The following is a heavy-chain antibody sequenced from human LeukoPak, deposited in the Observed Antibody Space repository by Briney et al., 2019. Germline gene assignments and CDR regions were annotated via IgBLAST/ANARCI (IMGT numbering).Heavy chain of an antibody. J-gene: IGHJ4*02. V-gene: IGHV3-30-3*01. Sequence: PGGSLRLSCAASGFTFSSYAMHWVRQAPGKGLEWVAVISYDGSNKYYADSVKGRFTISRDNSKNTLYLQMNSLRAEDTAVYYCARDPEDSSGYYLGYWGQGTLVTVSS. CDR2: ISYDGSNK. CDR1: GFTFSSYA. CDR3: ARDPEDSSGYYLGY. D-gene: IGHD3-22*01.